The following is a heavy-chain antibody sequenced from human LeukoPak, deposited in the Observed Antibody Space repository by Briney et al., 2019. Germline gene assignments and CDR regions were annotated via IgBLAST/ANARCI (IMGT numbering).Heavy chain of an antibody. Sequence: SETLSLTCAVYGGSFSGYYWSWIRQPPGKGLEWIGEINHRGSTNYNPSLKSRVSISVDTSKNQFSLKLTSVTAADTAVYYCAGKAVAGPYFDYWGQGTLVTVSS. CDR3: AGKAVAGPYFDY. D-gene: IGHD6-19*01. V-gene: IGHV4-34*01. J-gene: IGHJ4*02. CDR2: INHRGST. CDR1: GGSFSGYY.